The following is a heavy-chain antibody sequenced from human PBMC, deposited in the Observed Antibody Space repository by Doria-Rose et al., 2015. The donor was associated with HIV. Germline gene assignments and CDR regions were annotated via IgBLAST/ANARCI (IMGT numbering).Heavy chain of an antibody. J-gene: IGHJ4*02. V-gene: IGHV2-26*01. D-gene: IGHD6-13*01. CDR3: ARIKSSRWYHKYYFDF. Sequence: QVTLKESGPVLVKPTETLTLTCTVSGVSLSSPGMGVSWIRQPPGKALEWLANIFSDDESSYKTSLKSRLNIARDTSKSQVVLTMTDMDPVDTATYYCARIKSSRWYHKYYFDFWGQGTLVIVSA. CDR1: GVSLSSPGMG. CDR2: IFSDDES.